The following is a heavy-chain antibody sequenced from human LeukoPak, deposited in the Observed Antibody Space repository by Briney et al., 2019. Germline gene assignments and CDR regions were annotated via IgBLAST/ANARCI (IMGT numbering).Heavy chain of an antibody. V-gene: IGHV3-23*01. CDR3: AKELQYTYYYASGSWDY. Sequence: PGGSLRLSCAASGFTFSYYAMTWVRQAPGKGLEWVSVISGSGDTTYYADSVKGRFTISRDNSKNTLYLQMNTLSAEDTAVYYCAKELQYTYYYASGSWDYWGQGTLVTVSS. CDR1: GFTFSYYA. J-gene: IGHJ4*02. D-gene: IGHD3-10*01. CDR2: ISGSGDTT.